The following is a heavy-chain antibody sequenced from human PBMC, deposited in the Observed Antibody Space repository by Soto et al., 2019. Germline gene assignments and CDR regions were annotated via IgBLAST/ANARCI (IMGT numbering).Heavy chain of an antibody. Sequence: QVQLVQSGAEEQKPGASVKVSCKASGYTFTSYAMHCVRQAPGQRLEWMGWINAVNGNTKYSQKFQGRVTITTDTAASTAYMELSSLRSEDTAVYYSAIGGEPIDYWGQGTLVTVSS. V-gene: IGHV1-3*05. CDR2: INAVNGNT. CDR1: GYTFTSYA. J-gene: IGHJ4*02. CDR3: AIGGEPIDY. D-gene: IGHD2-21*01.